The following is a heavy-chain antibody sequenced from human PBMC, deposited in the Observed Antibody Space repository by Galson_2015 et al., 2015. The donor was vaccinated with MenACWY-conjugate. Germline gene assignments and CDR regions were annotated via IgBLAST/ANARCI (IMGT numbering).Heavy chain of an antibody. CDR1: GFTFSSYW. V-gene: IGHV3-7*03. CDR2: IKQDGREK. D-gene: IGHD4/OR15-4a*01. Sequence: SLRLSCAVSGFTFSSYWMSWVRQAPGKGLEWVANIKQDGREKNYVDSVKGRFTISRDNADNSVYLQMDSLRVEDTAVYYCARDTRCHFYYWGQGTLVTFSS. CDR3: ARDTRCHFYY. J-gene: IGHJ4*02.